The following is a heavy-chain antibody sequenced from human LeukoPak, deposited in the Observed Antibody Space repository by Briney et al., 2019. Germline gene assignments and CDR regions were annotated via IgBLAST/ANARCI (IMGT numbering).Heavy chain of an antibody. V-gene: IGHV4-34*01. CDR3: ARGGSSVLKITMVRGLRWFDP. Sequence: PGGSLRLSCAASGFTFSSYSMIWVRQAPGKGLEWIGEINHSGSTNYNPSLKSRVTISVDTSKNQFSLKLSSVTAADTAVYYCARGGSSVLKITMVRGLRWFDPWGQGTLVTVSS. CDR2: INHSGST. J-gene: IGHJ5*02. D-gene: IGHD3-10*01. CDR1: GFTFSSYS.